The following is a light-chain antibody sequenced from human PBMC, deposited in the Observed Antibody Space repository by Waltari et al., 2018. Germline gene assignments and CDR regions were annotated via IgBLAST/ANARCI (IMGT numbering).Light chain of an antibody. J-gene: IGKJ2*01. Sequence: EIVLTQSPATLSLSPGERATLSCRASQSVASYLAWYQQKPGQAPRILIYDASNRATGIPARFSGSGSGTDFTLTISSLEPEDFGLYYCQQRSNALTFGQGTKLEI. CDR3: QQRSNALT. CDR1: QSVASY. V-gene: IGKV3-11*01. CDR2: DAS.